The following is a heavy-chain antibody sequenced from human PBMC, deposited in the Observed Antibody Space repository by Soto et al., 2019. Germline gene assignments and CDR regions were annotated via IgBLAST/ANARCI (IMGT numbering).Heavy chain of an antibody. CDR1: GLTFTNYA. J-gene: IGHJ4*02. D-gene: IGHD2-15*01. CDR3: AKRRGAGGHFDY. V-gene: IGHV3-23*01. Sequence: WGSLRLSCAASGLTFTNYAMGWVRQAPGKGLEWVSVVSSGGSTYYADSVTGRFTVSRDNSKNTLSLQMNSLRAEDTAVYYCAKRRGAGGHFDYRGQGALVTVSS. CDR2: VSSGGST.